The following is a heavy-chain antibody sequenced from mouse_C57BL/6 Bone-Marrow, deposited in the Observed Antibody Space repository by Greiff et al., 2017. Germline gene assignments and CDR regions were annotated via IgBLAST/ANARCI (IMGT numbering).Heavy chain of an antibody. D-gene: IGHD4-1*01. CDR2: IRSGSSTI. CDR3: ARRTGTGGSWFAY. Sequence: EVQRVESGGGLMKPGGSLKLSCAATGFTFSDYGMHWVRQTPEEGLEWVGYIRSGSSTINYAETVKGRFTISTDKAKNTLCLQMTRLKSEDTAMYDCARRTGTGGSWFAYWGPGTLVTVSA. CDR1: GFTFSDYG. V-gene: IGHV5-17*01. J-gene: IGHJ3*01.